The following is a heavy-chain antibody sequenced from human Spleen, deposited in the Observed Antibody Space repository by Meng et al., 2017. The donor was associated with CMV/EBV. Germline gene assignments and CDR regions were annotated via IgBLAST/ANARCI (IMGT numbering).Heavy chain of an antibody. V-gene: IGHV1-69*12. CDR3: ARALYCTNGVCYTAPDY. J-gene: IGHJ4*02. CDR2: IIPIFGTA. Sequence: QFQLVQAGAEVKKPGSSLMASCKAPGGTFSSYAISWVRQAPGQELEWMGGIIPIFGTANYAQKFQGRVTIPADESTSTACMELSSLRSEDTAVYYCARALYCTNGVCYTAPDYWGQGTLVTVSA. CDR1: GGTFSSYA. D-gene: IGHD2-8*01.